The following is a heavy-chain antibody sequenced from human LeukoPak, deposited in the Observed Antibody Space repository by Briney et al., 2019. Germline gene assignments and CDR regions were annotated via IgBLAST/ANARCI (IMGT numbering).Heavy chain of an antibody. Sequence: ASVKVSCKVSGYSLTELSMHWVRQAPGKGLEWMGGVDPENGAAIYAQKPQGRVTMTEDTSTDTAYMELNSPTSDDTAVYYCATGPTMPAPDTSPGLLDFWGQGTLVTVSS. V-gene: IGHV1-24*01. CDR2: VDPENGAA. J-gene: IGHJ4*02. CDR3: ATGPTMPAPDTSPGLLDF. D-gene: IGHD6-13*01. CDR1: GYSLTELS.